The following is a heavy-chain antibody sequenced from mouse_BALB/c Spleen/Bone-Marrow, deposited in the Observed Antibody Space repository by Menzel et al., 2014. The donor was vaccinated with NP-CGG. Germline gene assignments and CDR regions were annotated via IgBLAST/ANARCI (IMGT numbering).Heavy chain of an antibody. Sequence: EVMLVESGGGLVQPGGSLKLSCAASGFGFSRYWMSWVRQAPGKGLEWIGEINPDSNTINYTPSLKDKFIISRDNAKNTLYLQMSKVRSEDTALYYCSRLGYYGGFAYWGQGTLVTVSA. D-gene: IGHD2-3*01. J-gene: IGHJ3*01. V-gene: IGHV4-1*02. CDR1: GFGFSRYW. CDR2: INPDSNTI. CDR3: SRLGYYGGFAY.